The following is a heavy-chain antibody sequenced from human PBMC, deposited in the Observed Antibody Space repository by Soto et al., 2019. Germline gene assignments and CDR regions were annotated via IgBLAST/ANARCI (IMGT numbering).Heavy chain of an antibody. CDR3: VRGRYYYGSVGFDY. CDR1: GFTFSSYS. V-gene: IGHV3-48*02. Sequence: EVQLVESGGGLVQPGGSLRLSCAASGFTFSSYSMNWVRQAPGKGLEWVSYISSSSSTIYYADSVKGRFTISRDNAKNSLYLQMNSLRDEDTAVYYCVRGRYYYGSVGFDYWGQGTLVTVSS. CDR2: ISSSSSTI. D-gene: IGHD3-10*01. J-gene: IGHJ4*02.